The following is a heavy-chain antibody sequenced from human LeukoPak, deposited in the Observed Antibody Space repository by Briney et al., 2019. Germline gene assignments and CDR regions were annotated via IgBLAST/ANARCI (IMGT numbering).Heavy chain of an antibody. D-gene: IGHD2-2*01. V-gene: IGHV3-9*01. CDR2: INWKSDKI. Sequence: GGSLRLSCAGSGYSFDEYAMHWVRQAPGKGLEWVSGINWKSDKIGCADSVKGRFTISRDNSKNSLYLQMNSLRVEDTALYYCAKDRYCTSSSCPIDYWGQGTMVTVSS. J-gene: IGHJ4*02. CDR1: GYSFDEYA. CDR3: AKDRYCTSSSCPIDY.